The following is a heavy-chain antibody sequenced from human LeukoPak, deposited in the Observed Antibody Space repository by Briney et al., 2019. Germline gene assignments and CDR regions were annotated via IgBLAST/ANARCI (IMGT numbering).Heavy chain of an antibody. CDR1: GFTFDDYA. V-gene: IGHV3-9*01. Sequence: GRSLRLSCAASGFTFDDYAMHWVRQAPGKGLEWVSGISWNSGSIGYADSVKGRFTISRDNAKNSLYLQMNSLRAEDTALYYCAKDKEFYYDSSGYYHYWGQGTLVTVSS. D-gene: IGHD3-22*01. J-gene: IGHJ4*02. CDR2: ISWNSGSI. CDR3: AKDKEFYYDSSGYYHY.